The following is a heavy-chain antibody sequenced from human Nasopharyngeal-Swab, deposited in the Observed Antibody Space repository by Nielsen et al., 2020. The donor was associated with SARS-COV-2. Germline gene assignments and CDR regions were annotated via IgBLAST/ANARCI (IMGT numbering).Heavy chain of an antibody. J-gene: IGHJ4*02. D-gene: IGHD6-19*01. V-gene: IGHV3-30-3*01. Sequence: GESLKISCAASGFTFSSYAMHWVRQAPGKGLEWVAVISYDGSNKYYADSVKGRFTISRDNSKNTLYLQMNSLRAEDTAVYYCAREIAPYSSGWSVDYWGQGTLVTVSS. CDR3: AREIAPYSSGWSVDY. CDR1: GFTFSSYA. CDR2: ISYDGSNK.